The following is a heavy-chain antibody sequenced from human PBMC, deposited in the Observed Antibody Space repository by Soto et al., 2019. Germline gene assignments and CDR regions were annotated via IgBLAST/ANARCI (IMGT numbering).Heavy chain of an antibody. J-gene: IGHJ4*02. CDR1: GFTFSASA. D-gene: IGHD3-22*01. CDR3: TYYDRSGSIDS. Sequence: EVQLVESGGGLVHPGGSLRLSCVVSGFTFSASAMHWVRQASGKGLEWVGRIRNKANNYATAYAASVKGRFTASRDDSKNTAYLQMNSLKTEDTAVYYCTYYDRSGSIDSWGQGTLVTVSS. V-gene: IGHV3-73*02. CDR2: IRNKANNYAT.